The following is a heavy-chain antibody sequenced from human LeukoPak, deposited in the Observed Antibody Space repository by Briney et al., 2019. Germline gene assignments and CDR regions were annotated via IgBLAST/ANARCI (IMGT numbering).Heavy chain of an antibody. CDR1: GFTFTNFD. CDR2: ISYDERNK. J-gene: IGHJ6*02. D-gene: IGHD4/OR15-4a*01. CDR3: AKVLTYDYYAMDV. V-gene: IGHV3-30*18. Sequence: PGRSLRLSCAASGFTFTNFDMHWVRQAPGKGLEWVALISYDERNKYYADSVKGRFTIARDNSKNTLYLEMNILRPHDLAMYFCAKVLTYDYYAMDVWGQGSTVTVSS.